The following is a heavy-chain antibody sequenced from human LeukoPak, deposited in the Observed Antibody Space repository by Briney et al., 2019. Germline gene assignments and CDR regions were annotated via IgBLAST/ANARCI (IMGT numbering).Heavy chain of an antibody. CDR1: GFTFSSYN. CDR2: ISASSSSI. CDR3: ARDIRRRFDF. D-gene: IGHD1-1*01. V-gene: IGHV3-48*01. J-gene: IGHJ4*02. Sequence: PGGSLRLSCAASGFTFSSYNMNWVRQAPGKGLEWVAYISASSSSIYYADSVKGRLTISRDNAKNSLYLQMNSLRVEDTALYYCARDIRRRFDFWGQGTLVTVSS.